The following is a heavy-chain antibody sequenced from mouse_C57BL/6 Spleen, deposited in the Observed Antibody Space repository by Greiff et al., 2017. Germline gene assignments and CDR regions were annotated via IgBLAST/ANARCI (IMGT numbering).Heavy chain of an antibody. CDR1: GYTFTSYW. CDR2: IDPSDSHT. Sequence: QVQLQQSGAELVMPGASVKLSCKASGYTFTSYWMHWVKQRPGQGLEWIGEIDPSDSHTNYNQKFKGKSTLTVDKSSSTAYMRLSSLTSEDSAVYCGVRAPLYYLCSKDWYFEVWGTGTTVTVSS. D-gene: IGHD1-1*01. CDR3: VRAPLYYLCSKDWYFEV. J-gene: IGHJ1*03. V-gene: IGHV1-69*01.